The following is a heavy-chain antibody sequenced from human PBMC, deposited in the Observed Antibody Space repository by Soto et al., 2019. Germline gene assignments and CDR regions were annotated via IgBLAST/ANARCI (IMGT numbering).Heavy chain of an antibody. CDR1: GFIFSDYA. D-gene: IGHD6-13*01. CDR3: AKARHSTSWYGLEADF. V-gene: IGHV3-30*09. J-gene: IGHJ4*02. CDR2: ISYGGDNK. Sequence: QVQLVESGGGVVQPGRSLRLSCAASGFIFSDYAMHWARQAPGNGLEWVAVISYGGDNKYYADSVRGRFAISRDNLKNTLDLQMNSLNPEDTAMYHCAKARHSTSWYGLEADFWGQGTLVTVSS.